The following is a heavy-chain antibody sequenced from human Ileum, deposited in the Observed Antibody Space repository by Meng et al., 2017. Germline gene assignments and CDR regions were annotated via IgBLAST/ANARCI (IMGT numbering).Heavy chain of an antibody. CDR1: GASISSCNW. V-gene: IGHV4-4*02. CDR3: ATNKNKKIDY. J-gene: IGHJ4*02. CDR2: IFHTGRT. D-gene: IGHD2/OR15-2a*01. Sequence: QVQDAGQVLGAPTGTLALSCSASGASISSCNWWNWHRQPPGKGLEVIGEIFHTGRTNYNPSLKSRVTISADQSKNQGSLNLSSVTAADTAVYYCATNKNKKIDYWGQGTLVTVSS.